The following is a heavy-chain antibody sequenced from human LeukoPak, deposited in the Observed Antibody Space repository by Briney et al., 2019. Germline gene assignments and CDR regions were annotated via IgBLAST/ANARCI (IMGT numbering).Heavy chain of an antibody. J-gene: IGHJ4*02. CDR3: ARRSYYYDSSGYAY. V-gene: IGHV3-11*01. CDR1: GFTFSDYY. CDR2: ISSSGSTI. Sequence: PGRSLRLSCAAPGFTFSDYYMSWIRQAPGKGLEWVSYISSSGSTIYYADSVKGRFTISRDNAKNSLYLQMNSLRAEDTAVYYCARRSYYYDSSGYAYWGQGTLVTVSS. D-gene: IGHD3-22*01.